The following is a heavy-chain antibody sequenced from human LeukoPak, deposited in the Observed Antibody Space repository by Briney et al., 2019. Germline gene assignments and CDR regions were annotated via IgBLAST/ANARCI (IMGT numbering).Heavy chain of an antibody. J-gene: IGHJ4*02. CDR2: SYYTGSP. CDR1: GSISSYY. CDR3: AGVRSTVGWRSFDY. V-gene: IGHV4-59*08. D-gene: IGHD4-23*01. Sequence: SETLSLTCTVSGSISSYYWSWIRQPPGKGLEWIGHSYYTGSPNYNPSLKSRVTISVDTPKNQFSLKLSSVTAADTAVYYCAGVRSTVGWRSFDYWGQETLVTVSS.